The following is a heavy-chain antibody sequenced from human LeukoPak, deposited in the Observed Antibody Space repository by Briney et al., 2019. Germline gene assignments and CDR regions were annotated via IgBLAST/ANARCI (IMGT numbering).Heavy chain of an antibody. CDR3: ARSDVYMVRGVIIFPVSSFDY. V-gene: IGHV3-23*01. D-gene: IGHD3-10*01. CDR2: ISGSGGNT. CDR1: GFTFSSYG. Sequence: PGGSLRLSCAASGFTFSSYGMSWVRQAPGKGLEWVSAISGSGGNTYHADSVKGRFTISRDNAKNTLYLQMNSLRAEDTAVYYCARSDVYMVRGVIIFPVSSFDYWGQGTLVTVSS. J-gene: IGHJ4*02.